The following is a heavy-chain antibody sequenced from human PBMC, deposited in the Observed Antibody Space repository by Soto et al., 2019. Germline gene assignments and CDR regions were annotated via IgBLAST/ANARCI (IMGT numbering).Heavy chain of an antibody. CDR2: ISAYNGNT. CDR1: GYTFTSYG. J-gene: IGHJ6*02. Sequence: GASVKVSCKASGYTFTSYGISWVRQAPGQGLEWMGWISAYNGNTNYAQKLQGRVTMTTDTSTSTAYMELRSLRSDDTAVYYCARDLPGGRFLEWLLPNYYYYYGMDVWGQGTTVTVSS. CDR3: ARDLPGGRFLEWLLPNYYYYYGMDV. V-gene: IGHV1-18*01. D-gene: IGHD3-3*01.